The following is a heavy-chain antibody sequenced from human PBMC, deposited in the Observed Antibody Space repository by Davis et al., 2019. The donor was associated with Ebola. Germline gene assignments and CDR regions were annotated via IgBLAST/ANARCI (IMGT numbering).Heavy chain of an antibody. Sequence: ASVKVSCKASGYTFTSYGISWVRQAPGQGLEWMGWISAYNGNTNYAQKLQGRVTMTTDTSTSTAYMELRSLRSDDTAVYYCARDLARIPKGYCSSTSCFPFDIWGQGTMVTVSS. J-gene: IGHJ3*02. D-gene: IGHD2-2*01. CDR2: ISAYNGNT. CDR3: ARDLARIPKGYCSSTSCFPFDI. CDR1: GYTFTSYG. V-gene: IGHV1-18*01.